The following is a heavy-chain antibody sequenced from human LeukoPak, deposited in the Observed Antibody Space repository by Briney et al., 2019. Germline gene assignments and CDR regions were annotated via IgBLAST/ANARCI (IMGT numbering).Heavy chain of an antibody. D-gene: IGHD2-21*02. CDR2: INPNSGGT. CDR1: GYTFTGYY. V-gene: IGHV1-2*02. Sequence: GASVKVSCKASGYTFTGYYMHWVRQAPGQGLEWMGWINPNSGGTNYAQKFRGRVTMTSDTSISTAYMELSRLRSDDTAVYYCATERAYCGGDCYRDAFDIWGQGTMVTVSS. J-gene: IGHJ3*02. CDR3: ATERAYCGGDCYRDAFDI.